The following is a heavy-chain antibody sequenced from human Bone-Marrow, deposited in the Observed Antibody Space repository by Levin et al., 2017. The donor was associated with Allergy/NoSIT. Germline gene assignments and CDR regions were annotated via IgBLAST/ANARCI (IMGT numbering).Heavy chain of an antibody. CDR3: ARGFLVCTLFDAFEI. D-gene: IGHD5/OR15-5a*01. CDR1: GGSISSRSYY. V-gene: IGHV4-30-4*01. Sequence: SETLSLTCTVSGGSISSRSYYWSWVRQPPGKALEWIGYIYYSGSTYYNSPLKSRVTITVDTSKNQFSLKLTSVSSADTAAYYCARGFLVCTLFDAFEIWGQGTTVSVSS. CDR2: IYYSGST. J-gene: IGHJ3*02.